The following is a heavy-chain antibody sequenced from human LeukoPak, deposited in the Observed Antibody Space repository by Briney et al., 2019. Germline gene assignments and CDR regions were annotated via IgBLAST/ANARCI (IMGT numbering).Heavy chain of an antibody. Sequence: GSSVRVSCKASGGTFSSYAISWVRQAPGQGLEWMGRIIPILGIANYAQKFQGRVTITADESTSTAYMELSSLRSEDTAVYYCATLPDYGGNSGGRVDYWGQGTLVTVSS. D-gene: IGHD4-23*01. V-gene: IGHV1-69*04. CDR1: GGTFSSYA. J-gene: IGHJ4*02. CDR2: IIPILGIA. CDR3: ATLPDYGGNSGGRVDY.